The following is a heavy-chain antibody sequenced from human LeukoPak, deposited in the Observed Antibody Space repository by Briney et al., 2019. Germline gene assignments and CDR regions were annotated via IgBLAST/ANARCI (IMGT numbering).Heavy chain of an antibody. CDR2: ISGGGGTT. Sequence: GGSLRLSCAASGSTFSSYAMNWVRQAPGKGLEWVSAISGGGGTTYYADSVKGRFTISRDNSKNTVYLQMNSLRVEDTAIYYCAKGRTVGETSFDYWGQGTLVTVSS. CDR3: AKGRTVGETSFDY. J-gene: IGHJ4*02. V-gene: IGHV3-23*01. CDR1: GSTFSSYA. D-gene: IGHD5-24*01.